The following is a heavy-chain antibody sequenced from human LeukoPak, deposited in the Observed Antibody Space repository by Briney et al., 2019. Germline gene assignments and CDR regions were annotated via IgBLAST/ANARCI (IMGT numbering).Heavy chain of an antibody. CDR3: ARDRYGAAGFDY. CDR1: GFIVNTNY. Sequence: GGSLRLSCVVSGFIVNTNYMTWVRQAPGKGLEWVSVLYGGGDTYYADSVKGRFTISRDNAKNSLYLQMNSLRAEDTAVYYCARDRYGAAGFDYWGQGTLVTVSS. J-gene: IGHJ4*02. D-gene: IGHD6-13*01. V-gene: IGHV3-53*01. CDR2: LYGGGDT.